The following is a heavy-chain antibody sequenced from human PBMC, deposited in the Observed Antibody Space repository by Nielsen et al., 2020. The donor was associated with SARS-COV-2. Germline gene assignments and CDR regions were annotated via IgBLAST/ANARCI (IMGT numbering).Heavy chain of an antibody. D-gene: IGHD7-27*01. CDR3: VRDNWGRMDV. V-gene: IGHV3-11*06. CDR2: MSGSSSYI. Sequence: GESLKISCAGSGFTFSDYYMSWIRQAPGKGLEWVAQMSGSSSYIHYAASVKGRYTISKDSAKNSLYLQMNSLRAEDTGVYYCVRDNWGRMDVWGQGTTVTVSS. J-gene: IGHJ6*02. CDR1: GFTFSDYY.